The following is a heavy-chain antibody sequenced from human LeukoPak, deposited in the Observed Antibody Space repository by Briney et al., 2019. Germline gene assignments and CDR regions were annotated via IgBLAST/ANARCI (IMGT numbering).Heavy chain of an antibody. Sequence: ASVKVSCKASGYTFTSYDINWVRQATEQGLEWMGWMNPNSGNTGYAQKFQGRVTMTRNTSISTAYMELSSLRSEDTAVYYCARNLITIFGVVIQAFAYWGQGTLVTVSS. V-gene: IGHV1-8*01. CDR2: MNPNSGNT. CDR1: GYTFTSYD. CDR3: ARNLITIFGVVIQAFAY. D-gene: IGHD3-3*01. J-gene: IGHJ4*02.